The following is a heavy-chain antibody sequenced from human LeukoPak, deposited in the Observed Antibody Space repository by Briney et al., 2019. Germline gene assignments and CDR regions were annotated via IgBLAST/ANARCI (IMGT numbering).Heavy chain of an antibody. J-gene: IGHJ4*02. Sequence: PSETLSLTCAVSGGSISSGNWWSWVRQPPGKGLEWIGCIYGSGITSYNPSLKSRVTISEDTSKNQFSLTLSSVTAADTAVYYCARHWHGIDYWGQGTLVTVSS. CDR1: GGSISSGNW. CDR3: ARHWHGIDY. V-gene: IGHV4-30-4*01. CDR2: IYGSGIT. D-gene: IGHD1-1*01.